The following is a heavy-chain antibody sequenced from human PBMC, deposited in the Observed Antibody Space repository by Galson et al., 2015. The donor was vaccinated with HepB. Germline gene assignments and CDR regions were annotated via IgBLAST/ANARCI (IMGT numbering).Heavy chain of an antibody. J-gene: IGHJ6*02. CDR2: ISRGSGHDI. CDR1: GFTFSGYT. Sequence: SLRLSCAGSGFTFSGYTMNWVRQAPGKGLQWVASISRGSGHDIFYRESVKGRFTISRDNAKNSLYLQMNSLRVGDTGVYYCASESPDLWGQGTTVTVSS. V-gene: IGHV3-21*01. CDR3: ASESPDL.